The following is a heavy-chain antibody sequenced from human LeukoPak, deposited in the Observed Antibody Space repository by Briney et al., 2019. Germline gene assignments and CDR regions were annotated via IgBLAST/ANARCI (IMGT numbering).Heavy chain of an antibody. Sequence: GGSLRLSCAASGFTFSGHGMHWVRQAPGKGLEWVARIKFDGNDKYYGESVEGRFSISRDNSKNTLFLQMNSLRVEDTALYYCARQVGSTRYYFDSWGQGTLVTVSS. V-gene: IGHV3-33*01. CDR2: IKFDGNDK. J-gene: IGHJ4*02. D-gene: IGHD1-26*01. CDR3: ARQVGSTRYYFDS. CDR1: GFTFSGHG.